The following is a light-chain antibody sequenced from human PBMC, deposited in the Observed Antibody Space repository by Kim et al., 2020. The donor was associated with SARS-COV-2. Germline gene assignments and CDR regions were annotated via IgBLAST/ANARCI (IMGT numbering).Light chain of an antibody. CDR1: QDIRNY. Sequence: ASVGDRVTIPCRASQDIRNYLAWFQLKPGKAPKLLIYAASALQPGVPYRFSGSGSGTDFTLTVTSLQPEDVATYYCQKCDSAPWTFGQGTKVDIK. V-gene: IGKV1-27*01. J-gene: IGKJ1*01. CDR3: QKCDSAPWT. CDR2: AAS.